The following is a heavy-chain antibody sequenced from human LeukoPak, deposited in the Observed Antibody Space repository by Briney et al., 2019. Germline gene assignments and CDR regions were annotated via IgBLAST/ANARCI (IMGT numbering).Heavy chain of an antibody. D-gene: IGHD1-26*01. CDR2: INSDGSST. J-gene: IGHJ3*02. Sequence: GGSLRLSCAASGFTFSSYWMHWVRQAPGKGLVWVSRINSDGSSTSYADSVKGRFTISRDNAKNTLYLQMNSLRAEDTAVYYCARDKSVGALFDAFDIWGQGTMVTVSS. V-gene: IGHV3-74*01. CDR1: GFTFSSYW. CDR3: ARDKSVGALFDAFDI.